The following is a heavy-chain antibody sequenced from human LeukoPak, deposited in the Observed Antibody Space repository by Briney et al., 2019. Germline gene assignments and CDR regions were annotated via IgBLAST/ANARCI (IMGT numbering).Heavy chain of an antibody. V-gene: IGHV4-30-4*01. CDR1: GGSISSGDYY. CDR2: IYYSGST. CDR3: ARETGLYYFDY. J-gene: IGHJ4*02. Sequence: SETLSPTCTVSGGSISSGDYYWNWIRQPPGKGLEGIVHIYYSGSTYYNPPLKSRVTISVDTSKNQFSLKLSSVTAADTAVYFCARETGLYYFDYWGQGTLVTVSS. D-gene: IGHD1-14*01.